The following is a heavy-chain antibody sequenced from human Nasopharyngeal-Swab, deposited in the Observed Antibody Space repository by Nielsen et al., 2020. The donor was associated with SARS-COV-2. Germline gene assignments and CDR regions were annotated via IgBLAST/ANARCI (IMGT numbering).Heavy chain of an antibody. CDR2: ISYDGSKK. Sequence: GGSLGLSCAASGFIFTTYGMHWVRQAPGKGLEWVALISYDGSKKYYADSVKGRFTISRDKSKNTLYLQMNNLRAEDTAVYYCTRDRVFYYDSSGRKEFEYWGQGTRVTVSS. CDR3: TRDRVFYYDSSGRKEFEY. V-gene: IGHV3-33*05. J-gene: IGHJ4*02. D-gene: IGHD3-22*01. CDR1: GFIFTTYG.